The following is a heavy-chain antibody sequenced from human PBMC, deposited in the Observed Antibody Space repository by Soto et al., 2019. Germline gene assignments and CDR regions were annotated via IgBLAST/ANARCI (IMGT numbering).Heavy chain of an antibody. CDR2: TYYRSKWYY. V-gene: IGHV6-1*01. CDR1: GDSVSSNSAG. D-gene: IGHD1-26*01. CDR3: ARGEQYSGRIFDY. Sequence: SQTLSLTCAITGDSVSSNSAGWSWVRQSPSRGLEWLGRTYYRSKWYYEYAVSVRGRITINPDTSKNQYSLQLDSVTPEDTAVYFCARGEQYSGRIFDYWGQGTLVTVSS. J-gene: IGHJ4*01.